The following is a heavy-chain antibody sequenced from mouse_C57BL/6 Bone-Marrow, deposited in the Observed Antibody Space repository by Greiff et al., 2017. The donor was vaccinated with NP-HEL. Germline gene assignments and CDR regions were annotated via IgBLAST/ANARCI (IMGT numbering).Heavy chain of an antibody. J-gene: IGHJ2*01. CDR2: IYPGSGST. D-gene: IGHD2-2*01. Sequence: QVHVKQPGAELVKPGASVKMSCKASGYTFTSYWITWVKQRPGQGLEWIGDIYPGSGSTNYNEKFKSKATLTVDTSSSTAYMQLSSLTSEDSAVYYCARSVWLRREVFHYWGQGTTLTVSS. CDR3: ARSVWLRREVFHY. CDR1: GYTFTSYW. V-gene: IGHV1-55*01.